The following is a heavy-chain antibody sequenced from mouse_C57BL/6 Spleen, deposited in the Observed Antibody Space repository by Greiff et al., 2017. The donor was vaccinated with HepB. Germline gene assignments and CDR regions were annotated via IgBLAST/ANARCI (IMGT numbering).Heavy chain of an antibody. Sequence: EVKVVESGEGLVKPGGSLKLSCAASGFTFSSYAMSWVRQTPEKRLEWVAYISSGGDYIYYADTVKGRFTISRDNARNTLYLQMSSLKSEDTAMYYCTRDIDYGSSYYAMDYWGQGTSVTVSS. CDR2: ISSGGDYI. D-gene: IGHD1-1*01. CDR1: GFTFSSYA. V-gene: IGHV5-9-1*02. CDR3: TRDIDYGSSYYAMDY. J-gene: IGHJ4*01.